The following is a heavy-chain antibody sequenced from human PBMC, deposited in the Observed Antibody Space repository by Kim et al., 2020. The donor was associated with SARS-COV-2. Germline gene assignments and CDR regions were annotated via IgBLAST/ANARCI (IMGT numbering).Heavy chain of an antibody. D-gene: IGHD3-3*01. J-gene: IGHJ4*02. CDR1: GFSFSTYW. CDR3: AREDHRNTNHY. CDR2: INENGSDK. V-gene: IGHV3-7*01. Sequence: GGSLRLSCTASGFSFSTYWMSWFRQPPGKGLEWVANINENGSDKQYVDSVKGRFTISRDNAENSLSLQMNSLRAEDTALYYCAREDHRNTNHYWGQGTLVIVSS.